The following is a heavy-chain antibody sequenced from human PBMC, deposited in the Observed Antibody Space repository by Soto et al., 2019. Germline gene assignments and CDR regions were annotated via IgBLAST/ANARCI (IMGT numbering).Heavy chain of an antibody. D-gene: IGHD3-10*01. J-gene: IGHJ4*02. V-gene: IGHV3-30-3*01. CDR1: GFTFSDFP. CDR2: ISYDGNDE. CDR3: ARDMRHDYASGRLDY. Sequence: QVELVESGGGVVQPGASLRLSCVASGFTFSDFPFHWVRRAPGKGLEWVAVISYDGNDESYSDSVKGRFTISRDNSKTTVYLQMNSLRADDMAVYHCARDMRHDYASGRLDYLGQGTLVTVSS.